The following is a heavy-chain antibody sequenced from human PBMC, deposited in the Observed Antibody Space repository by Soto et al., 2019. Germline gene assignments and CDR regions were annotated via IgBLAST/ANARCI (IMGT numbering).Heavy chain of an antibody. Sequence: QVTLKESGPVLVKPTEPLTLTCTVSGFSLSNARMGVSWIRQPPGKALEWLAHIFSNDEKSYSTSLKSRLTISKDTSKSQVVLTMTNMDPVDTATYYCARISSSWSYYFDYWGQGTLVTVSS. V-gene: IGHV2-26*01. CDR2: IFSNDEK. D-gene: IGHD6-13*01. J-gene: IGHJ4*02. CDR1: GFSLSNARMG. CDR3: ARISSSWSYYFDY.